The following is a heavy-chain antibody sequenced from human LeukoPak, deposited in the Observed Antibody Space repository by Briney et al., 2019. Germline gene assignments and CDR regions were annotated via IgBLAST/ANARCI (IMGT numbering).Heavy chain of an antibody. J-gene: IGHJ4*02. V-gene: IGHV1-8*01. Sequence: ASVKVSCKASGYTFSSYDINWVRQATGQGLEWMGWMNPNSGNTGYAQKFQGRVTMTRNTSISTAYMELSSLRSEDPAVYYCARRYCSSTSCHYFDYWGQGTLVTVSS. CDR1: GYTFSSYD. D-gene: IGHD2-2*01. CDR3: ARRYCSSTSCHYFDY. CDR2: MNPNSGNT.